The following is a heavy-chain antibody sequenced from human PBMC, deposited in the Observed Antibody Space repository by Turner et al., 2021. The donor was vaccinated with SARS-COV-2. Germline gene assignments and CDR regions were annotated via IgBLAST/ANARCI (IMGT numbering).Heavy chain of an antibody. D-gene: IGHD3-10*01. CDR3: ARGELWSFSSYDN. CDR1: GYIFINYY. J-gene: IGHJ4*02. V-gene: IGHV1-46*03. Sequence: QVQLVQSGAEVKKPGASVKVSGNASGYIFINYYIHWVRQAPGQGLEWVGIINPSGGGTRYAQKFRGRVTMTRDTSTSTVSMELSSLRSEDTAVYYCARGELWSFSSYDNWGQGTLVTVSS. CDR2: INPSGGGT.